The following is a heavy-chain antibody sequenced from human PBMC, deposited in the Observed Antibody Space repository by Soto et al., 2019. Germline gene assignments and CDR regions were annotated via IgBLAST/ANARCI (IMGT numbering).Heavy chain of an antibody. V-gene: IGHV4-39*01. CDR3: ARQGGVLQYFETPYYGMDV. CDR2: IYYSGST. D-gene: IGHD3-9*01. CDR1: GGSISSSSYY. J-gene: IGHJ6*02. Sequence: PSETLSLTCTVSGGSISSSSYYWGWIRQPPGKGLEWIGSIYYSGSTYYNPSLKSRVTISVDTSKNQFSLKLSSVTAADTAVYYCARQGGVLQYFETPYYGMDVWGQGTTVTVSS.